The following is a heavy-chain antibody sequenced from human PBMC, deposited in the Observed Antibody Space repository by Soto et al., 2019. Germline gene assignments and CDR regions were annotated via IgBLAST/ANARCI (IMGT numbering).Heavy chain of an antibody. J-gene: IGHJ5*02. Sequence: QVHLQESGPGLVKPSGTLSLTCGVSGGSISSINWWSWVRQTPGKGLERIGEIYYSGSTNYNPSLTSRVTMSIDKAKNQFFLNLTSVTAADTALYYCARSSGVSATTGFDAWGQGTLVTVSS. CDR2: IYYSGST. CDR1: GGSISSINW. CDR3: ARSSGVSATTGFDA. D-gene: IGHD1-1*01. V-gene: IGHV4-4*02.